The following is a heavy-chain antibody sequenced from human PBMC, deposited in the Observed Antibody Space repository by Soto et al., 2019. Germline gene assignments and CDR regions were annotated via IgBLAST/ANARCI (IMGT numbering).Heavy chain of an antibody. D-gene: IGHD5-18*01. V-gene: IGHV3-21*01. J-gene: IGHJ4*02. Sequence: KPGGSLRLSCTASGLSFSIYNLNWVRQAPGKGLEWVSSITDRSTYIYYADSVKGRFTISRDNAKNSLYLQMNSLTVEDTAVYYCARDLGPNSYGSVVGYWGQGTLVTVSS. CDR1: GLSFSIYN. CDR2: ITDRSTYI. CDR3: ARDLGPNSYGSVVGY.